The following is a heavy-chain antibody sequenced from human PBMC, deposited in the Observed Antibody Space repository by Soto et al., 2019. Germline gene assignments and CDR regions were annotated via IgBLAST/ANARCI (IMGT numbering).Heavy chain of an antibody. J-gene: IGHJ4*02. D-gene: IGHD3-16*02. CDR2: ISYDGINE. Sequence: PGESLKISCAASGFAFSGSAIHWVRQAPGKGLEWVAVISYDGINEYYADSVKGRFTISRDNSKNTLFLQMSSLRVEDTAVYYCARDRLRLGELSLIGYFDYWGQGTLVTVSS. CDR1: GFAFSGSA. CDR3: ARDRLRLGELSLIGYFDY. V-gene: IGHV3-30*15.